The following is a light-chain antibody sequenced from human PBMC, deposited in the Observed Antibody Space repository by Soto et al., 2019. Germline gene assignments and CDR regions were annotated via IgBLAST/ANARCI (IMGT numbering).Light chain of an antibody. CDR2: SNT. J-gene: IGLJ3*02. V-gene: IGLV1-44*01. CDR3: AAWDDSINGGV. CDR1: SSNIGSKS. Sequence: QSVLTQPPSASGTPGQRVTISCSGSSSNIGSKSVSWYQQVPGTARKLLIFSNTLRPSGVPERFSGSTSGTSASLAISGLQSEDEADYYCAAWDDSINGGVFGGGTKLTVL.